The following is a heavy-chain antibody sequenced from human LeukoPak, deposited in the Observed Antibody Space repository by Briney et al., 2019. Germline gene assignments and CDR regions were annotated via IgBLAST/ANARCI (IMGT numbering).Heavy chain of an antibody. CDR1: GYTFTGYY. J-gene: IGHJ4*02. V-gene: IGHV1-2*02. D-gene: IGHD1-7*01. CDR2: LNPNTGGT. Sequence: ASVKVSCKASGYTFTGYYMHWVRQAPGQGLEWLGWLNPNTGGTSYAHKFQGRVTMARDTFITTAYMELSRLRSDDTAVYYCAVYNWNYHGFDYWGQGTLVTVSS. CDR3: AVYNWNYHGFDY.